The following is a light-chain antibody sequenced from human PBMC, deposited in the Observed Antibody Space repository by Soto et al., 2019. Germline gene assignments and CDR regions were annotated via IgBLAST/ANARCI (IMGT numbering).Light chain of an antibody. V-gene: IGKV3-15*01. Sequence: EIVMTQSPATLSLSPGERATLSCRASQSVSSNLAWYQQKPGQAPRLLIYGASTRATGIPARFSGSGSGTEFTLTISRLEPEDFAVYYCQQYGSSLWTFGQGTKVDIK. CDR2: GAS. CDR3: QQYGSSLWT. CDR1: QSVSSN. J-gene: IGKJ1*01.